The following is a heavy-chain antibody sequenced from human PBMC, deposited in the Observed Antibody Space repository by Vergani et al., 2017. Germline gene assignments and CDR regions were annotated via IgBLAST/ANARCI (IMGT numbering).Heavy chain of an antibody. CDR3: ARAAAAALVY. J-gene: IGHJ4*02. V-gene: IGHV4-61*02. Sequence: QVHLNEAGPGLVKPSQTLSLTCTVSGASITSGSFYWSWIRQPAGKGLEWIGRIHASGTKNYNPSLRSRVTLSVDTSKNQLSLKMISMTAADTAVYYCARAAAAALVYWGQGTLVTVSS. CDR1: GASITSGSFY. D-gene: IGHD6-13*01. CDR2: IHASGTK.